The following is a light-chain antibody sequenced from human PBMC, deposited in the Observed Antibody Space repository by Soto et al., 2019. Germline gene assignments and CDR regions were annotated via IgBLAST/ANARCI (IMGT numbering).Light chain of an antibody. J-gene: IGLJ1*01. CDR1: SSDVGGYDF. CDR3: SSYTITSYTV. Sequence: SPLPPPSSVSGSPGQSITISCTGTSSDVGGYDFVSWYRQYPGQAPEILIYEVTHRPSGVPDRFSGSKSGNTASLTISGLQADEEADYYCSSYTITSYTVFGPGTKVTVL. CDR2: EVT. V-gene: IGLV2-14*01.